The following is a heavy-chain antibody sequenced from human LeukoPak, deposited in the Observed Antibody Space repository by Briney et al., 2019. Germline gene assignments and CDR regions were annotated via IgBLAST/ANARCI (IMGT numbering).Heavy chain of an antibody. Sequence: PSETLSLTCTVSGGSISSYYWSWIRQPAGKGLGWIGRIYTSGSTNYNPSLKSRVTMSVDTSKNQFSLKLSSVTAADTAVYYCARGMDSSGYYALDYWGQGTLVTVSS. CDR2: IYTSGST. J-gene: IGHJ4*02. CDR3: ARGMDSSGYYALDY. V-gene: IGHV4-4*07. CDR1: GGSISSYY. D-gene: IGHD3-22*01.